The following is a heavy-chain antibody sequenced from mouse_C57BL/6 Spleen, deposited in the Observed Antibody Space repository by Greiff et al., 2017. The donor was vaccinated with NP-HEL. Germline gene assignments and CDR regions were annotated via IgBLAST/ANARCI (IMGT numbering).Heavy chain of an antibody. CDR1: GYTFTTYP. CDR3: ARGYDGSSYEYWYFDV. CDR2: FHPYNDDT. D-gene: IGHD1-1*01. Sequence: VQLQQSGAELVKPGASVKMSCKASGYTFTTYPIEWMKQNHGKSLEWIGNFHPYNDDTKYNEKFKGKATLTVEKSSSTVYLELSRFTSDDSAVYDWARGYDGSSYEYWYFDVWGTGTTVTVSS. V-gene: IGHV1-47*01. J-gene: IGHJ1*03.